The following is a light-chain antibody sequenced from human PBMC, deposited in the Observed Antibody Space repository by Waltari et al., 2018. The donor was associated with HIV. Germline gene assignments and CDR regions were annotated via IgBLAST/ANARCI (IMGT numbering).Light chain of an antibody. CDR2: RAT. V-gene: IGKV1-5*03. Sequence: DIQMTQSPATLSSSVGDNVTITCRASQNIDTWLAWYQQKPGKTPKLLIQRATNLQSGVPLRFSGNESGTEFTLTITSLQPDDFATYYCQQYNNSPYTFGQGTNLEIK. J-gene: IGKJ2*01. CDR1: QNIDTW. CDR3: QQYNNSPYT.